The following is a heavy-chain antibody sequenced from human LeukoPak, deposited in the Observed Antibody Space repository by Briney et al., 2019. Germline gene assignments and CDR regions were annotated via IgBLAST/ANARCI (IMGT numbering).Heavy chain of an antibody. V-gene: IGHV3-48*03. CDR2: ISSSGSTI. J-gene: IGHJ4*02. Sequence: PGGSLRLSCAASGFTFSSYEMNWVRQAPGKGLEWVSYISSSGSTIYYADSVKGRFTISRDNAKNSLYLQMNSLRAEDTAVYYCARDSYYDILTGYSHSDYWGQGTLVTVSS. CDR1: GFTFSSYE. CDR3: ARDSYYDILTGYSHSDY. D-gene: IGHD3-9*01.